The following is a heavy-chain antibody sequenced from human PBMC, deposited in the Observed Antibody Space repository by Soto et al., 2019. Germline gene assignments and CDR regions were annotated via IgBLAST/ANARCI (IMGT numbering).Heavy chain of an antibody. V-gene: IGHV4-30-4*01. Sequence: QVQLQESGPGLVKPSQTLSLTCTVSGGSISSGDYYWSWIRLPPGKALEWIGYIYYSGSTYYNPSLQSRVTISVDPSKVKFSLKLSSVTAADTAVYYGARVDYGDYVQHWGQGTLVTVSS. CDR2: IYYSGST. CDR1: GGSISSGDYY. CDR3: ARVDYGDYVQH. D-gene: IGHD4-17*01. J-gene: IGHJ1*01.